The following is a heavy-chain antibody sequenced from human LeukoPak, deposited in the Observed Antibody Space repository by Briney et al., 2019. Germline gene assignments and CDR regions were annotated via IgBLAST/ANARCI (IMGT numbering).Heavy chain of an antibody. D-gene: IGHD3-10*01. CDR3: ARGFYYGSGNWFDP. V-gene: IGHV4-30-4*01. Sequence: PSQTLSLTCTVSGGSISSGDYYWSWIRQPPGKGLEWVGYIYYSGSTYYNPSLKSRVTISVDTSKNQFSLKLSSVTAADTAVYYCARGFYYGSGNWFDPWGQGTLVTVSS. CDR1: GGSISSGDYY. J-gene: IGHJ5*02. CDR2: IYYSGST.